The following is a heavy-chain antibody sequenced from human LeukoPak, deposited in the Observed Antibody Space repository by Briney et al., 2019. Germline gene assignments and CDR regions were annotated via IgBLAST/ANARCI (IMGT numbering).Heavy chain of an antibody. CDR2: MDYTGSS. CDR1: GGSISGYY. V-gene: IGHV4-59*08. Sequence: PSETLSLTCTVSGGSISGYYWSWIRQPPGKALEWIGFMDYTGSSNYNPSLKSRVTISLDTSKNQFSLKLGSVTAADTAVYYCASAGLIDPFAYWGQGTLVTVSS. J-gene: IGHJ4*02. CDR3: ASAGLIDPFAY. D-gene: IGHD2/OR15-2a*01.